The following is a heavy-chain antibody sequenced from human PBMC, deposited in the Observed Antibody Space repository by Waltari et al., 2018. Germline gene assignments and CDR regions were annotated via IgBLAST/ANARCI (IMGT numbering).Heavy chain of an antibody. CDR3: AKGHSGSPTIFGVIYYGLEV. Sequence: LLESGGGLVQPGGSLRLSCVASGSIFSTYALTWVRQAPGKGLEWVSSISGDSVSTYYSDSVRGRFTISRDNSKDTVYLQMNSLRAEDRGLYSCAKGHSGSPTIFGVIYYGLEVWGQGTTVTVSS. CDR2: ISGDSVST. V-gene: IGHV3-23*01. CDR1: GSIFSTYA. D-gene: IGHD3-3*01. J-gene: IGHJ6*02.